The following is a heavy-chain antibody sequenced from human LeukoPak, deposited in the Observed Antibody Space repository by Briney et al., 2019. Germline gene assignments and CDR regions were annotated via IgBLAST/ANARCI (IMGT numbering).Heavy chain of an antibody. D-gene: IGHD3-9*01. CDR1: GGSISSYY. CDR3: ARLSRRYFDWLFYPDYFDY. V-gene: IGHV4-59*08. J-gene: IGHJ4*02. Sequence: SETLSLTCTVSGGSISSYYWSWIRQPPGKGLEWIGYIYYSGSTNYNPSLKSRVTISVDTSKNQFSLKPSSLTAADTAVYYCARLSRRYFDWLFYPDYFDYWGQGTLVTVSS. CDR2: IYYSGST.